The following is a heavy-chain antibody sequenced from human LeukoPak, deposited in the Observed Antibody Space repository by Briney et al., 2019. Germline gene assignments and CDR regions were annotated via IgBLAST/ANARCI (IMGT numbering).Heavy chain of an antibody. V-gene: IGHV4-39*07. CDR3: ARGIIVGATWGENDNWFDP. J-gene: IGHJ5*02. D-gene: IGHD1-26*01. Sequence: SETLSLTCTVSGGSISSSSYYWGWIRQPPGKGLEWIGSIYYSGSTYYNPSLKSRVTISVDTSKNQFSLKLSSVTAADTAVYYCARGIIVGATWGENDNWFDPWGQGTLVTVSS. CDR1: GGSISSSSYY. CDR2: IYYSGST.